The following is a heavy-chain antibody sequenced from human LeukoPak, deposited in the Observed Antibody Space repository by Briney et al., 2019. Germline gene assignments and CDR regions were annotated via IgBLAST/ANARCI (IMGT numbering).Heavy chain of an antibody. CDR1: GFTFSDYY. V-gene: IGHV3-11*01. CDR3: ARDSEAVAGNFDY. Sequence: GGSLRLSCAASGFTFSDYYMSWIRQAPGKGLEWVSDISSSGSTIYYADSVKGRFTISRDNAKNSLYLQMNSLRAEDTAVYYCARDSEAVAGNFDYWGQGTLVTVSS. J-gene: IGHJ4*02. D-gene: IGHD6-19*01. CDR2: ISSSGSTI.